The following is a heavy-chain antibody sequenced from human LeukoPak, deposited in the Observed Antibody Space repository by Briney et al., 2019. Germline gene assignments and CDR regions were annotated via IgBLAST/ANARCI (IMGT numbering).Heavy chain of an antibody. J-gene: IGHJ4*02. Sequence: GGSLRLSCAASGFTFSSYWMSWVRQAPGKGLEWVANIKQDGSEKYYVDSVKGRLTISRDNAKNSLYLQMNSLRAEDTALYYCARDDGGYDFPSAAPSFDFWGQGTLVTVSS. CDR3: ARDDGGYDFPSAAPSFDF. V-gene: IGHV3-7*03. D-gene: IGHD5-12*01. CDR2: IKQDGSEK. CDR1: GFTFSSYW.